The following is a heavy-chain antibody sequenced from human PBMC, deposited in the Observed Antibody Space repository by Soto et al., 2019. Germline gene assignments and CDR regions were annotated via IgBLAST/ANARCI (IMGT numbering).Heavy chain of an antibody. D-gene: IGHD2-2*01. J-gene: IGHJ6*03. CDR3: TRDGHSTCSTSCYDYYYYMDV. V-gene: IGHV3-49*03. Sequence: GGSLRLSCTASGFTFGDYAMSWFRQAPGKGLEWVGFIRSKAYGGTTEYAASVKGRFTISRDDSKSIAYLKMNSLKTEDTAVYYCTRDGHSTCSTSCYDYYYYMDVWGKGTTVTVSS. CDR2: IRSKAYGGTT. CDR1: GFTFGDYA.